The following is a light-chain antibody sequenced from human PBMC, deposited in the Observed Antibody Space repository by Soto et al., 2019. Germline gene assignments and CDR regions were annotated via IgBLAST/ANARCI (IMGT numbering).Light chain of an antibody. CDR2: GAS. CDR3: LQGYNYPWT. V-gene: IGKV1D-8*03. Sequence: VIWMTQSPSFLSASTGDRVTITCRISQGISSNLAWYQQKPGRAPKLLIFGASTLQSGVPSRFSGSGSGTDFTLTISSLQPEDFATYYCLQGYNYPWTFGQGTKVDIK. J-gene: IGKJ1*01. CDR1: QGISSN.